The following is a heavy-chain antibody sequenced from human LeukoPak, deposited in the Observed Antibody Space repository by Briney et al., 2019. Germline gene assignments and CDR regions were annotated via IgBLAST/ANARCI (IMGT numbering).Heavy chain of an antibody. Sequence: ASVKVSCKASGYTFTGYYMHWVRQAPGQGLEWMGWINPNSGGTNYAQKFQGRVTMTRDTSISTAYMELSRLRSDDTAAYYCARGGRGCSSTSCPYYYYYYMDVWGKGTTVAVS. V-gene: IGHV1-2*02. CDR1: GYTFTGYY. D-gene: IGHD2-2*01. CDR2: INPNSGGT. CDR3: ARGGRGCSSTSCPYYYYYYMDV. J-gene: IGHJ6*03.